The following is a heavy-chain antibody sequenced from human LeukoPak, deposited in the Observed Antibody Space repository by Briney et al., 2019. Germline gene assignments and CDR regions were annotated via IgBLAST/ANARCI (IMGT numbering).Heavy chain of an antibody. D-gene: IGHD2-21*02. J-gene: IGHJ4*02. Sequence: SETLSLTCTVSGGSISSYYWSWIRQPAGKGLEWIGRIYTSGSTNYNPSLKSRVTISLGMSKNQFSLKLSSVTAADTAVYYCARLPMAVTPHVDYWGQGTLVTVSS. CDR1: GGSISSYY. CDR3: ARLPMAVTPHVDY. CDR2: IYTSGST. V-gene: IGHV4-4*07.